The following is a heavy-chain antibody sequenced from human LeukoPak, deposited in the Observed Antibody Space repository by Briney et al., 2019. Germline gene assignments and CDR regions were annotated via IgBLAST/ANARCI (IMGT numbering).Heavy chain of an antibody. CDR3: TKWGNSGHYFDY. D-gene: IGHD4-23*01. J-gene: IGHJ4*02. Sequence: GGSLRLSCAASGFTVSSNYMSWVRQAPGKGLEWVSVIYSGGSTYYADSVKGRFTISRDNSKNTLYLQMNSLRAEDTAVYYCTKWGNSGHYFDYWGQGTLVTVSS. V-gene: IGHV3-53*01. CDR2: IYSGGST. CDR1: GFTVSSNY.